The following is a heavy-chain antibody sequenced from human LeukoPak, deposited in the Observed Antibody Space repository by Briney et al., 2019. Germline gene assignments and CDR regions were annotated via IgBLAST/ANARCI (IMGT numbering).Heavy chain of an antibody. CDR2: ISGSGGST. J-gene: IGHJ4*02. Sequence: PSETLSLTCTVSGGSISPYYWSWIRQPPGKGLEWVSAISGSGGSTYYADSVKGRFTISRDNSKNTLYLQMNSLRAEDTAVYYCARSHIRITMVRGVINFFDYWGQGTLVTVSS. CDR3: ARSHIRITMVRGVINFFDY. V-gene: IGHV3-23*01. CDR1: GGSISPYY. D-gene: IGHD3-10*01.